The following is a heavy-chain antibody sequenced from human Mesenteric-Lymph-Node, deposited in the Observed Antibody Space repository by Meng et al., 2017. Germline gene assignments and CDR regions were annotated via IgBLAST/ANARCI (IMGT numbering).Heavy chain of an antibody. CDR2: ISYDGSNK. CDR1: GFTFSSYA. V-gene: IGHV3-30*04. CDR3: ARVVGYYSVYFDY. D-gene: IGHD3-3*01. Sequence: GGSLRLSCAASGFTFSSYAMSWVRQAPGKGLEWVAVISYDGSNKYYADSVKGRFTISRDNSKNTLYLQMNSLRAEDTAVYYCARVVGYYSVYFDYWGQGTLVTVSS. J-gene: IGHJ4*02.